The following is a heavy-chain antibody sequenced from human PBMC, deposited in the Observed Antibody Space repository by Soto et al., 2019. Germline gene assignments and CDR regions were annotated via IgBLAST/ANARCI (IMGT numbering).Heavy chain of an antibody. CDR1: GFTLSDYY. J-gene: IGHJ4*02. CDR2: ISSSSSYT. V-gene: IGHV3-11*06. D-gene: IGHD6-19*01. Sequence: GGSLRLSCAASGFTLSDYYMSWIRQAPGKGLEWVSYISSSSSYTNYADSVKGRFTISRDNAKNSLYLQMNSLRAENTAVYYCARDESSGWSPEDYWGQGTLVTVSS. CDR3: ARDESSGWSPEDY.